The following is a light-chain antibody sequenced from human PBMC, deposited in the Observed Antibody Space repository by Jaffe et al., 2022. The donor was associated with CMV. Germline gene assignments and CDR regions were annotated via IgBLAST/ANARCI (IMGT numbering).Light chain of an antibody. V-gene: IGKV3-15*01. CDR1: QSVSSN. J-gene: IGKJ5*01. Sequence: EIVMTQFPATLSVSPGERATVSCRASQSVSSNLAWYQQKPGQAPRLLIYDASNRATGIPARFSGSGSGTEFTLTISSLQSEDFAVYYCQQYNNWPPITFGQGTRLEIK. CDR3: QQYNNWPPIT. CDR2: DAS.